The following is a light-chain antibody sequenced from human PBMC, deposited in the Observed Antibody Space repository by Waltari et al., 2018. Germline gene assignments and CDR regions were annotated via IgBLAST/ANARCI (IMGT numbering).Light chain of an antibody. CDR1: SSDVGGYEY. V-gene: IGLV2-14*01. Sequence: QSALTQPASVSGSPGQSITISCTGTSSDVGGYEYVSWFQQHPGKAPKVMMYGVSNRPSGVSDRFSTSKSGVTASLTISGLQAEDEADYYGSSYTSSNTVVFGTGTKVTVL. CDR2: GVS. J-gene: IGLJ1*01. CDR3: SSYTSSNTVV.